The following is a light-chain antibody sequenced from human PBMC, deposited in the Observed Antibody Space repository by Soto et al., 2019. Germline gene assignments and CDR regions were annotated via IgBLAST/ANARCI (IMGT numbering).Light chain of an antibody. CDR2: DVS. CDR1: SKEFGGYNL. J-gene: IGLJ1*01. V-gene: IGLV2-11*01. CDR3: YSYAGSYTFYV. Sequence: QSALTQPRSVSGAPGQAVTLSCTGNSKEFGGYNLVSWYQQHPGKAPKLMIYDVSKRPSGVPDRFSGSKSGNTASLTISGLQAEDEADYYCYSYAGSYTFYVFGTGTKVTVL.